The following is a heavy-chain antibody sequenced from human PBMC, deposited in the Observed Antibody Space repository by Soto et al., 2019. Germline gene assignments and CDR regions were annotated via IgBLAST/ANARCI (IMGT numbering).Heavy chain of an antibody. Sequence: QIQLEQAAPEVKKPGASVKVSCKASGDTFTTYGMSWVRQAPGQVLEWLGWIKTPNGNTNYAQNLQGRVMMTAKTSTNTGSMELRRLRSDDTDIYDGTREGSAPYYYYGLDAWGQGTTVTVS. V-gene: IGHV1-18*01. CDR2: IKTPNGNT. J-gene: IGHJ6*02. CDR3: TREGSAPYYYYGLDA. D-gene: IGHD3-10*01. CDR1: GDTFTTYG.